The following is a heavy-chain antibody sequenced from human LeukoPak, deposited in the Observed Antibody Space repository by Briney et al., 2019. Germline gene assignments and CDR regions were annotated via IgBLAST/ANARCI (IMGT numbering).Heavy chain of an antibody. CDR2: ISGDGGST. CDR1: GFTFDDYA. Sequence: GGSLRLSCAASGFTFDDYAMHWVRQAPGKGLEWVSLISGDGGSTYYADSVKGRFTISRDNSKNSLYLQMNSLRTEDTALYYCAKDMIGQCSSGWYYYYYGMDVWGQGTTVTVSS. J-gene: IGHJ6*02. CDR3: AKDMIGQCSSGWYYYYYGMDV. D-gene: IGHD6-25*01. V-gene: IGHV3-43*02.